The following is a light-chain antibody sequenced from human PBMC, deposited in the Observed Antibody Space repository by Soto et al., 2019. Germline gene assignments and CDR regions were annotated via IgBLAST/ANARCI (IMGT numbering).Light chain of an antibody. J-gene: IGKJ2*01. CDR1: QSVLYSSNNKNY. Sequence: DIVRTQSPDSLAVSLGERATMNCKSSQSVLYSSNNKNYLAWYQQRPGQPPKLLIYWASTRESGVPDRFSGSGSGTDFTLTITSLQAEDVAVYYCQQYESTPPTFGQGTKLEIK. CDR3: QQYESTPPT. CDR2: WAS. V-gene: IGKV4-1*01.